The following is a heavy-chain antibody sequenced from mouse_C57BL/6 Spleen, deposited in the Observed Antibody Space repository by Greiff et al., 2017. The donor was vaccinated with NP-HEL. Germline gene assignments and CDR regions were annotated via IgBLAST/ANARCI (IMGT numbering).Heavy chain of an antibody. V-gene: IGHV1-22*01. J-gene: IGHJ4*01. CDR3: ARSYNYAMDY. D-gene: IGHD2-12*01. CDR2: INPNNGGT. Sequence: EVQVVESGPELVKPGASVKMSCKASGYTFTDYNMHWVKQSHGKSLEWIGYINPNNGGTSYNQKFKGKATLTVNKSSSTAYMELRSLTSEDSAVYYCARSYNYAMDYWGQGTSVTVSS. CDR1: GYTFTDYN.